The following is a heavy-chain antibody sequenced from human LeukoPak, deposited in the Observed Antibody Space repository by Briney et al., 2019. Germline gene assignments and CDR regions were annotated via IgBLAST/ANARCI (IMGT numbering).Heavy chain of an antibody. CDR3: ARDRSVGVLPAPPFDF. D-gene: IGHD6-6*01. Sequence: KPSETLSLTCTVSGGSISSYYWSWIRQPPGKGLEWIGYIYYSGSTYYNPSLKSRVTISVHTSKNQFSLKLSSVTAADTAVYYCARDRSVGVLPAPPFDFWGQGTLVTVSS. CDR2: IYYSGST. J-gene: IGHJ4*02. CDR1: GGSISSYY. V-gene: IGHV4-59*12.